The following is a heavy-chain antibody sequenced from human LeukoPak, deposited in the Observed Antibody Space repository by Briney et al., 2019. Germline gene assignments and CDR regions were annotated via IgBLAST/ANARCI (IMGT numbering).Heavy chain of an antibody. CDR3: GRPFYGNNNYFDY. J-gene: IGHJ4*02. Sequence: PSETLSLTCTVSGGSISSGDYYWSWIRQPPGKGLEWIGEIYHSGSTNYNPSLKSRVTISVDKSKNQFSLKLSSVTAADTAVYYWGRPFYGNNNYFDYGAREP. V-gene: IGHV4-39*07. CDR2: IYHSGST. CDR1: GGSISSGDYY. D-gene: IGHD1-1*01.